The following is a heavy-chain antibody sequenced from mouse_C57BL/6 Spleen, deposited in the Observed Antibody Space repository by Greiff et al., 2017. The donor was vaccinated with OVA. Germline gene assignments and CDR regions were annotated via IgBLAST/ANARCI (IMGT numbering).Heavy chain of an antibody. J-gene: IGHJ1*03. Sequence: QVQLQQSGPELVKPGASVKISCKASGYAFSSSWMNWVKQRPGTGLEWIGRIYPGDGDTNYNGKFKGKATLTADKSSSTAYMQLSSLTSEDSAVYFWARSHYYGGSHGYFDVWGKGTTGTVSS. CDR3: ARSHYYGGSHGYFDV. D-gene: IGHD1-1*01. V-gene: IGHV1-82*01. CDR1: GYAFSSSW. CDR2: IYPGDGDT.